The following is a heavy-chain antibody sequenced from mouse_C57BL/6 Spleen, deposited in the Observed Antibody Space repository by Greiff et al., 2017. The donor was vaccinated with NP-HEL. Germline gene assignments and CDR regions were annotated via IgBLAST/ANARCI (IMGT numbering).Heavy chain of an antibody. CDR2: INPNNGGT. D-gene: IGHD2-1*01. CDR1: GYTFTDYY. Sequence: VQLQQSGPELVKPGASVKISCKASGYTFTDYYMNWVKQSHGKSLEWIGDINPNNGGTSYNQKFKGKATLTVDKSSSTAYMELRSLTSEDSAVYYCALYGNYGNWYFDVWGTGTTVTVSS. V-gene: IGHV1-26*01. J-gene: IGHJ1*03. CDR3: ALYGNYGNWYFDV.